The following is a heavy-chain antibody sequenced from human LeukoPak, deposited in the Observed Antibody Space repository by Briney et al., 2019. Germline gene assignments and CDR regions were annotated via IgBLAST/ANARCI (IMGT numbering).Heavy chain of an antibody. CDR3: VRGCSGGICYIGH. J-gene: IGHJ4*02. V-gene: IGHV3-74*01. Sequence: GRSLRLSCAASGFTFSSCWMHWVRQAPGQGLVWVSGIHSDGGSSRYADSAKGRFTISRDNAKNTLYLQMNSLRVEDTAVYYCVRGCSGGICYIGHWGQGTLVTVSS. D-gene: IGHD2-15*01. CDR1: GFTFSSCW. CDR2: IHSDGGSS.